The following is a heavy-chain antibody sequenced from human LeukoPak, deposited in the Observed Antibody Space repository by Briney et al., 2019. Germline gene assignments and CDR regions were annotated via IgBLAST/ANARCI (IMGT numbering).Heavy chain of an antibody. CDR1: GGSISSSSYY. V-gene: IGHV3-11*01. D-gene: IGHD5-12*01. Sequence: LSLTCTVSGGSISSSSYYWGWIRQPPGKGLEWVSYISSSGSTIYYADSVKGRFTISRDNAKNSLYLQMNSLRAEDTAVYYCARGRGYSGYTAWLYFDYWGQGTLVTVSS. J-gene: IGHJ4*02. CDR2: ISSSGSTI. CDR3: ARGRGYSGYTAWLYFDY.